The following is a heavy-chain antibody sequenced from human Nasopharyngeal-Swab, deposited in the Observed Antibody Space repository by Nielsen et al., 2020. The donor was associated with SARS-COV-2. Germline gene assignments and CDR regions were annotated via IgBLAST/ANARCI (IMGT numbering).Heavy chain of an antibody. CDR2: INHSGST. CDR1: GGSFCGYY. J-gene: IGHJ4*02. V-gene: IGHV4-34*09. D-gene: IGHD3-22*01. CDR3: ARGNDDSSGYYTLGY. Sequence: SETLSLTCAVYGGSFCGYYWSWIRQPPGKGLEWIGEINHSGSTNYNPSLKSRVTISVDTSKNQFSLKLSSVTAADTAVYYCARGNDDSSGYYTLGYWGQGTLVTVSS.